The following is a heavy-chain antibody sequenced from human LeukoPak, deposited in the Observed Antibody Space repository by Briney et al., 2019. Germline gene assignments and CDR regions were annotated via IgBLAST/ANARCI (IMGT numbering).Heavy chain of an antibody. J-gene: IGHJ4*02. Sequence: PSETLSLTCTVSGGSISSSSYYWGWIRQPPGKGLEWIGSIYYSGSTYYNPSLKSRVTISVGTSKNQFSLKLSSVTAADTAVYYCASPFDRMSAEKYSSGWYYFDNWGQGTLVTVSS. D-gene: IGHD6-19*01. CDR3: ASPFDRMSAEKYSSGWYYFDN. V-gene: IGHV4-39*01. CDR2: IYYSGST. CDR1: GGSISSSSYY.